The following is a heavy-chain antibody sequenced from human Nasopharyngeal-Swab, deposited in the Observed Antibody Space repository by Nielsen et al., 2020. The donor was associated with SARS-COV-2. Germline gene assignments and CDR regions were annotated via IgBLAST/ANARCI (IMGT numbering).Heavy chain of an antibody. V-gene: IGHV3-48*02. CDR3: ARDDCSSTSCYGRSNAFDI. Sequence: WIRQPPGKGLEWVSYISSSSSTIYYADPVKGRFTISRDNAKNSLYLQMNSLRDEDTAVYYCARDDCSSTSCYGRSNAFDIWGQGTMVTVSS. CDR2: ISSSSSTI. D-gene: IGHD2-2*01. J-gene: IGHJ3*02.